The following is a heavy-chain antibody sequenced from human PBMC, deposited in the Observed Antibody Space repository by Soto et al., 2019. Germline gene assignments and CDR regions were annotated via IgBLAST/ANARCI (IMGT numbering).Heavy chain of an antibody. V-gene: IGHV4-31*03. CDR2: IYYSGST. J-gene: IGHJ6*02. CDR1: GGSISSGGYY. D-gene: IGHD6-6*01. CDR3: AIGVAARPIGMDV. Sequence: PSETLSLTCTVSGGSISSGGYYWSWIRQHPGKGLEWIGYIYYSGSTYYNPSLKSRVTISVDTSKNQFSLKLSSVTAADTAVYYCAIGVAARPIGMDVWGQGTTVTVSS.